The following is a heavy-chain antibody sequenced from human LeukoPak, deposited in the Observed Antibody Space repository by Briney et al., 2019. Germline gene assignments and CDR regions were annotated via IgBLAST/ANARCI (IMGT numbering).Heavy chain of an antibody. CDR1: GYTFTSYY. CDR3: ARDEVPGEVTTVDY. CDR2: INPSYGST. V-gene: IGHV1-46*01. J-gene: IGHJ4*02. D-gene: IGHD3-16*01. Sequence: ASVKVSCEASGYTFTSYYMHWVRQAPGKGLEWMGIINPSYGSTSYAQNFQGRVTLTRDTSTSTVYMELSSLRSDDTAVYYCARDEVPGEVTTVDYWGQGTLVTVSS.